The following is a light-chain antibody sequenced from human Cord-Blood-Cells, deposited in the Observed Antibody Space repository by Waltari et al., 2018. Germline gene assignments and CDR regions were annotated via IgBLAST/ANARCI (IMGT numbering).Light chain of an antibody. V-gene: IGLV1-40*01. J-gene: IGLJ2*01. CDR1: SSNTGAGYD. CDR3: QSYDSSLSGSV. CDR2: GNS. Sequence: GSSSNTGAGYDVHWYQQLPGTAPKLLIYGNSNRPSGVPDRFSGSKSGTSASLAITGLQAEDEADYYCQSYDSSLSGSVFGGGTKLTVL.